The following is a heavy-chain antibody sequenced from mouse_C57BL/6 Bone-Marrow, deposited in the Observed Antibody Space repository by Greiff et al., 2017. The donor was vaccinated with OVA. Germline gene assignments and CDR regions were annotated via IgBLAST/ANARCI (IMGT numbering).Heavy chain of an antibody. D-gene: IGHD1-1*01. Sequence: SGTVLARPGASVKMSCKTSGYTFTSYWMHWVKQRPGQGLEWIGAIYPGNSDTSYNQKFKGKAKLTAVTSASTAYMELSSLTNEDSAVYYCTRWIFITTVVAREGFAYWGQGTLVTVSA. J-gene: IGHJ3*01. CDR1: GYTFTSYW. CDR2: IYPGNSDT. V-gene: IGHV1-5*01. CDR3: TRWIFITTVVAREGFAY.